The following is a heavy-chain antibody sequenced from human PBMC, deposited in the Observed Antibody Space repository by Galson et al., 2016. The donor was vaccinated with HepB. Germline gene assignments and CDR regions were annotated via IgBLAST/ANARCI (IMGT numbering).Heavy chain of an antibody. CDR2: MYSSGSA. CDR1: GGSISSGSYL. V-gene: IGHV4-61*02. CDR3: ARVKETYGSGSYYPYFDY. Sequence: TLSLTCRVSGGSISSGSYLWSWIRQPAGKGLEWIGRMYSSGSANYNPSLKSRVTISIDTSKNQFSLKLRSVTAADTAVYFCARVKETYGSGSYYPYFDYWGQGALVTVSS. J-gene: IGHJ4*02. D-gene: IGHD3-10*01.